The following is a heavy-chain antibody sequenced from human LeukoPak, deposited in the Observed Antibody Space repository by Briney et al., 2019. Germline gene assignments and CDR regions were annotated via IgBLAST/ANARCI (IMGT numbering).Heavy chain of an antibody. V-gene: IGHV3-9*03. CDR3: AKGLGVASLIVDALDM. CDR2: ITWNSGSV. J-gene: IGHJ3*02. Sequence: GGSLRLSCAASGFTFHDYAMHWVRQVPGKGLEWVSGITWNSGSVLYADSVRGRFTLSRDNAKNSPYLQMNSLRPEDMAFYYCAKGLGVASLIVDALDMWGQGTMVTV. D-gene: IGHD3/OR15-3a*01. CDR1: GFTFHDYA.